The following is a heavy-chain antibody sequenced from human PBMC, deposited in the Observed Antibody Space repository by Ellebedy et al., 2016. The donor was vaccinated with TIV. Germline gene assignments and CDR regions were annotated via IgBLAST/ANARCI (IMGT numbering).Heavy chain of an antibody. J-gene: IGHJ4*02. CDR1: GFTFSSYD. CDR2: IGTAGDT. CDR3: AKERTSGWDY. V-gene: IGHV3-13*01. Sequence: GESLKISCAASGFTFSSYDMHWVRQATGKGLEWVSAIGTAGDTYYPGSVKGRFTISRENAKNSLYLQMNSLRAEDTAVYYCAKERTSGWDYWGQGTLVTVSS. D-gene: IGHD6-19*01.